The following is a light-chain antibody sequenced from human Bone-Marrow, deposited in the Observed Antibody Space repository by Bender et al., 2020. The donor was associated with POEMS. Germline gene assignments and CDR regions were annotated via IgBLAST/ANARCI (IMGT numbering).Light chain of an antibody. V-gene: IGLV3-21*02. CDR2: DDS. CDR3: AAWDDRLSGYV. J-gene: IGLJ1*01. CDR1: NLGSES. Sequence: YVLTQPPSVSVAPGETAKITCTGKNLGSESVHWYQQKSGQAPVLVVHDDSDRPSGIPERFSGSNSGNAATLTISRVEAGDEADYYCAAWDDRLSGYVFGTGTKVTVL.